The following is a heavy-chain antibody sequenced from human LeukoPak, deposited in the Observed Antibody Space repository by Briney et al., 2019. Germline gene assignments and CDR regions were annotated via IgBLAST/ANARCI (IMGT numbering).Heavy chain of an antibody. CDR2: ISGSGGST. CDR3: AKGHGVDNWNDGLDY. D-gene: IGHD1-20*01. Sequence: PGGSLRLSCAASGFTFSSYWMHWVRQAPGKGLEWVSAISGSGGSTYYADSVKGRFTISRDNSKNTLYLQMNSLRAEDTAVYYCAKGHGVDNWNDGLDYWGQGTLVTVSS. J-gene: IGHJ4*02. CDR1: GFTFSSYW. V-gene: IGHV3-23*01.